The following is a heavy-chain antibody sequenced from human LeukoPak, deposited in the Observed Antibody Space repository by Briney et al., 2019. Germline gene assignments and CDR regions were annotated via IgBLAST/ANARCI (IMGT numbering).Heavy chain of an antibody. CDR2: INPNSGGT. J-gene: IGHJ4*02. V-gene: IGHV1-2*02. CDR3: ARDPRYSSSWYLDY. CDR1: GHTFTGYY. Sequence: ASVKVSCKASGHTFTGYYMHWVPQAPGQGLEGKGWINPNSGGTNYAQKFQGRVTMTRDTSIGTAYMELSRLRSDDTAVYYCARDPRYSSSWYLDYWGQGTLVTVSS. D-gene: IGHD6-13*01.